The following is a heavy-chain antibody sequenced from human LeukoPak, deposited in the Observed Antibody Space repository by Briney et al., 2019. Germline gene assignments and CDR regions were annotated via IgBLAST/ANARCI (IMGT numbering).Heavy chain of an antibody. J-gene: IGHJ6*03. CDR2: IYTSGST. D-gene: IGHD5-12*01. CDR1: GGSISTYY. CDR3: AREFSGPTYYYYYYYYMDV. Sequence: PSETLSLTCTASGGSISTYYWSWIRQPAGKGLEWIGRIYTSGSTNYNPSLKSRVTMSVDTSKNQFYLKLSSVTAADTAVYYCAREFSGPTYYYYYYYYMDVWGKGTTVTVSS. V-gene: IGHV4-4*07.